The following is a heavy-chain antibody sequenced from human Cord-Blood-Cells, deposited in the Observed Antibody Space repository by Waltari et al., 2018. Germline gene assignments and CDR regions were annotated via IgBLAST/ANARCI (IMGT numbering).Heavy chain of an antibody. CDR3: ATHVLPYSSDYYYYGMDV. CDR1: GYTLTELS. V-gene: IGHV1-24*01. CDR2: FDPEDGET. D-gene: IGHD6-19*01. J-gene: IGHJ6*02. Sequence: QVQLVQSGAEVKKPGASVKVSCKVSGYTLTELSMHWVRQAPVKGLEWMGGFDPEDGETIYAQKFQGRVTMTEDTSTDTAYMELSSLRSEDTAVYYCATHVLPYSSDYYYYGMDVWGQGTTVTVSS.